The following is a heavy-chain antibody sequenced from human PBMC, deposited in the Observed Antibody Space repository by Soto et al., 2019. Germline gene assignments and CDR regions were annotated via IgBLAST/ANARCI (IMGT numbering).Heavy chain of an antibody. CDR3: ARSGGYYDSSGYPCDI. CDR2: IIPIFGTA. J-gene: IGHJ3*02. D-gene: IGHD3-22*01. V-gene: IGHV1-69*13. Sequence: SVKVSCKASGGTFSSYAISWVRQAPGQGLEWMGGIIPIFGTANYAQKFQGRVTITADESTSTAYMELSSLRSEDTAVYYCARSGGYYDSSGYPCDIWGQGTMVTVSS. CDR1: GGTFSSYA.